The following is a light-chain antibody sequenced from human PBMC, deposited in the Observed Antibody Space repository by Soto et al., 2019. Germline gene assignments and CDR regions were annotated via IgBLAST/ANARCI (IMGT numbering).Light chain of an antibody. V-gene: IGLV2-11*01. Sequence: QSALTQPRSVSGSPGQSVTFSCTGTSGDIGAYNYVSWYQFHPGKAPKMIIYDVNKRPSGVPDRFSGSKSGNTASLTISWLQAEDEADYYCCSYTDSSNYVFGTGTKLTVL. CDR2: DVN. J-gene: IGLJ1*01. CDR3: CSYTDSSNYV. CDR1: SGDIGAYNY.